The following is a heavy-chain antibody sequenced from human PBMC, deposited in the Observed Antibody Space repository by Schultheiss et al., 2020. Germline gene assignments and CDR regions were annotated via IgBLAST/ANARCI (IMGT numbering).Heavy chain of an antibody. Sequence: GESLKIACVASGFTFSSYAVHWVRQAPGKGLEWVAIISYDGGTKYYADSVKGRFTISRDNSKNTLFLQMNSLRAEDTAMYYCARDRMGSLDYWGQGTLVTVS. CDR1: GFTFSSYA. D-gene: IGHD3-16*01. CDR2: ISYDGGTK. CDR3: ARDRMGSLDY. J-gene: IGHJ4*02. V-gene: IGHV3-30-3*01.